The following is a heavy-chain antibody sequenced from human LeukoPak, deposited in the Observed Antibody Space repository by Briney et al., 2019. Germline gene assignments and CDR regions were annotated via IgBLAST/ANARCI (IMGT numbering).Heavy chain of an antibody. CDR3: AKDSSIVGATAPNYYYYGMDV. Sequence: GSLRLSCAASGFTFSSYAMSWVRQAPGKGLEWVSAISGSGGSTYYADSVKGRFTISRDNSKNTLYLQMNSLRAEDTAVYYCAKDSSIVGATAPNYYYYGMDVWGQGTTVTVPS. CDR2: ISGSGGST. D-gene: IGHD1-26*01. J-gene: IGHJ6*02. V-gene: IGHV3-23*01. CDR1: GFTFSSYA.